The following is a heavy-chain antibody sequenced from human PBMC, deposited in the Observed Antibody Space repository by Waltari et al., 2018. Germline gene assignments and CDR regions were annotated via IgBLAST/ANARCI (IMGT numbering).Heavy chain of an antibody. Sequence: EVQLLESGGGLVQPGGSLRLSCAASGFTFSSYAIRWVRQAPGKGLAWVSAISGSGCSTYEADSVKGRFTISRENSKNTLYLQMNSLRAEDTAVYYCAKAPPMAGQSGGYYCDYWGQGTLVTVSS. CDR3: AKAPPMAGQSGGYYCDY. J-gene: IGHJ4*02. V-gene: IGHV3-23*01. CDR1: GFTFSSYA. D-gene: IGHD3-10*01. CDR2: ISGSGCST.